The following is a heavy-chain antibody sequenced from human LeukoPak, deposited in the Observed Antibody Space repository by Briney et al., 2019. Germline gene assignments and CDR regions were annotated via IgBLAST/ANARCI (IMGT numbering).Heavy chain of an antibody. D-gene: IGHD6-19*01. Sequence: EGSLRLSCAASGFTFSSYEMNWVRHAPGKGLEWVSYISSSGSTIYYADSVKGRFTISRDNAKNSLYLQMNSLRAEDTAVYYCARESRSSGWDYFDYWGQGTPVTVSS. CDR3: ARESRSSGWDYFDY. CDR2: ISSSGSTI. J-gene: IGHJ4*02. V-gene: IGHV3-48*03. CDR1: GFTFSSYE.